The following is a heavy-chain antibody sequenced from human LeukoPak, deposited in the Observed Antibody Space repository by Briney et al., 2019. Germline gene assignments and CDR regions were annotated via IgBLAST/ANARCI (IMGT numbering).Heavy chain of an antibody. CDR1: GFTFTSYA. V-gene: IGHV3-23*01. J-gene: IGHJ4*02. D-gene: IGHD2-2*01. CDR2: TGSTGVST. Sequence: GGSLRLSCAASGFTFTSYAMNWVRQAPGKGLEWVSATGSTGVSTFYADSVKGRFTVSRDNSKNTLSLQMNSLRAEDTAVYYCAKDPGVVPAHYFDYWGQGILVTVSS. CDR3: AKDPGVVPAHYFDY.